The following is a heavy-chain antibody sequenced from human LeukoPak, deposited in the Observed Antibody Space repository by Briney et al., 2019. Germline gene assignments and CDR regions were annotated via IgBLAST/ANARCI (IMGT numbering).Heavy chain of an antibody. J-gene: IGHJ4*02. CDR3: ASAVTTGAFDY. D-gene: IGHD4-17*01. CDR2: ISYDGSNK. Sequence: PGGSLRLSCAASGFTFSSYAMHWVRQAPGKGLEWVAVISYDGSNKYYADSVKGRFTISRDNSKNTLYLQMNSLRAEDTAVYYCASAVTTGAFDYWGQGTLVTVSS. CDR1: GFTFSSYA. V-gene: IGHV3-30*04.